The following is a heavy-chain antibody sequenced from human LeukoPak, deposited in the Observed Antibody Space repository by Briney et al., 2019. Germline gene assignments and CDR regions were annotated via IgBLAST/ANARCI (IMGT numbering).Heavy chain of an antibody. CDR2: ISTTGGT. D-gene: IGHD4-17*01. V-gene: IGHV4-61*02. CDR1: GDSISSGDYY. CDR3: ARDLDYGPRNWFDP. Sequence: PSETLSLTCTVSGDSISSGDYYWSWIRQPAGRGLEWIGRISTTGGTIYNPSLKSRVTVSVDTSKNQFSLKLSSVTAADTAVYYCARDLDYGPRNWFDPWGQGTLVIVSS. J-gene: IGHJ5*02.